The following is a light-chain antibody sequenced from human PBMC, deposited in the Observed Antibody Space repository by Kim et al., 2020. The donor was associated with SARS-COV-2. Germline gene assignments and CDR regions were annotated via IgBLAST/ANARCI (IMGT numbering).Light chain of an antibody. Sequence: QSALTQPPSASGPPGQSVTISCTGSSSDVGDHNYVSWYQQHPGKVPKLMIYEVTKRASGVPDRFSGSKSGNTASLTVSGLQAEDEAEYYCSSYAGSNNDVFGAGTKVTVL. J-gene: IGLJ1*01. CDR2: EVT. CDR1: SSDVGDHNY. CDR3: SSYAGSNNDV. V-gene: IGLV2-8*01.